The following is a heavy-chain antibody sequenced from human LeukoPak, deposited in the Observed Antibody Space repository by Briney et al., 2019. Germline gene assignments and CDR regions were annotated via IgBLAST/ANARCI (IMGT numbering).Heavy chain of an antibody. J-gene: IGHJ4*02. CDR3: AKDQSWSSSIAVAGILS. CDR1: GFTFSSYG. D-gene: IGHD6-19*01. Sequence: PGGSLRLSCAASGFTFSSYGMHWVRQAPGKGLEWVAVISYDGSNKYYADSVKGRFTISRDNSKNTLNLQMNSLRAEDTAVYYCAKDQSWSSSIAVAGILSWGQGTLVTVSS. CDR2: ISYDGSNK. V-gene: IGHV3-30*18.